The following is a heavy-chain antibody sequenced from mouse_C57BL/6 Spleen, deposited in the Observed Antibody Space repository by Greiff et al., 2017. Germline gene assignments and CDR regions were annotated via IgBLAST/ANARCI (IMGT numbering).Heavy chain of an antibody. D-gene: IGHD2-1*01. CDR2: INPNNGGT. Sequence: VQLQQSGPELVKPGASVKISCKASGYTFTDYYMNWVKQSHGKSLEWIGDINPNNGGTSYNQKFKGKATLTVDKSSSTAYMELRSLTSEYSAVYYCASYGNYDYWGQGTTLTVSS. V-gene: IGHV1-26*01. CDR3: ASYGNYDY. CDR1: GYTFTDYY. J-gene: IGHJ2*01.